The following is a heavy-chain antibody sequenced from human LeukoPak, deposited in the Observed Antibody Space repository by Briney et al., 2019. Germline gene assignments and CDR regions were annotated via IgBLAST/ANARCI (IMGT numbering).Heavy chain of an antibody. V-gene: IGHV3-30-3*01. CDR2: ISYDGSNK. CDR1: GYTFTSYA. J-gene: IGHJ6*02. Sequence: SCKASGYTFTSYAMHWVRQAPGKGLEWVAVISYDGSNKYYADSVKGRFTISRDNSKNTLYLQMNSLRAEDTAVYYCARDQYCSSTSCYYYYYYGMDVWGQGTTVTVSS. CDR3: ARDQYCSSTSCYYYYYYGMDV. D-gene: IGHD2-2*01.